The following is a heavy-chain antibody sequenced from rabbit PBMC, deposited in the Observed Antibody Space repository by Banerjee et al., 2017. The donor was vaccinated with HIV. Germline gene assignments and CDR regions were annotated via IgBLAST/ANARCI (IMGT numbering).Heavy chain of an antibody. Sequence: QEQLEESGGGLVQPEGSLTLTCTASGFSFSNKYVMCWVRQAPGKGLEWIGCIVTGSGTTYYASWAKGRFTISKTSSTTVTLQMTSLTAADTATYFCARHRAGGYGHDLWGPGTLVTVS. V-gene: IGHV1S45*01. CDR1: GFSFSNKYV. D-gene: IGHD1-1*01. CDR2: IVTGSGTT. CDR3: ARHRAGGYGHDL. J-gene: IGHJ6*01.